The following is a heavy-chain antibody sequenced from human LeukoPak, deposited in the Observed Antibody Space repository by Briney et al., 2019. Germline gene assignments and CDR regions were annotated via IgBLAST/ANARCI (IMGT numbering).Heavy chain of an antibody. V-gene: IGHV4-30-4*01. CDR3: AKDPLSGIQTLDH. CDR2: IYYIGNT. D-gene: IGHD1-1*01. J-gene: IGHJ4*02. CDR1: GGSISSGDYY. Sequence: PSETLSLTCTVSGGSISSGDYYWSWIRQPPGKGLEWIGYIYYIGNTFYNPSLKSRVTISVDTSKDQFSLKLSSVTAADTAVYYCAKDPLSGIQTLDHWGQGTLVTVSS.